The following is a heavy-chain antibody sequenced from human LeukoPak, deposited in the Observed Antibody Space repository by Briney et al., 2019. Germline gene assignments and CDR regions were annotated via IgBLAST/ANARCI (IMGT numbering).Heavy chain of an antibody. CDR3: ARIVGATKAFDY. J-gene: IGHJ4*02. Sequence: ASVEVSCKASGGTFSSYAISWVRQAPGQGLEWMGIINPSGGSTSYAQKFQGRVTMTRDTSTSTVYMELSSLRSEDTAVYYCARIVGATKAFDYWGQGTLVTVSS. CDR1: GGTFSSYA. V-gene: IGHV1-46*01. D-gene: IGHD1-26*01. CDR2: INPSGGST.